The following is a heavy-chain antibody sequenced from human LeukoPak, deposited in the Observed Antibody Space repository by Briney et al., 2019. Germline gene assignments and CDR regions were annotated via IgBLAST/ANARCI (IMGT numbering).Heavy chain of an antibody. D-gene: IGHD3-3*01. CDR2: FDPEDGET. V-gene: IGHV1-24*01. CDR3: ATSFWSGYPSNWFDP. Sequence: ASVTVSCKVSGYTLTELSMHWVRQAPGKGLEWMGGFDPEDGETIYAQKFQGRVNMTEDTSTDTAYMELSSLRSEDTAVYYCATSFWSGYPSNWFDPWGQGTLVTVSS. J-gene: IGHJ5*02. CDR1: GYTLTELS.